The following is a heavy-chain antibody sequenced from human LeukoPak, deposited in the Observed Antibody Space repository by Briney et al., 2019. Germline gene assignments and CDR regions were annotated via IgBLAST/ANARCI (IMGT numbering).Heavy chain of an antibody. D-gene: IGHD3-10*01. CDR2: INPSGGST. Sequence: ASVKVSCKASGYTFTGYYMHWVRQAPGQGLEWMGIINPSGGSTSYAQKFQGRVTMTRDTSTSTVYMELSSLRAEDTAVYYCARDPASYGSGSYCFDYWGQGTLVTVSS. J-gene: IGHJ4*02. V-gene: IGHV1-46*01. CDR1: GYTFTGYY. CDR3: ARDPASYGSGSYCFDY.